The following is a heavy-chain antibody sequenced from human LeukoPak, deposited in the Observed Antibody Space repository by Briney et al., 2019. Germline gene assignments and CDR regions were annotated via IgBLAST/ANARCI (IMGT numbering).Heavy chain of an antibody. CDR1: GFTFSSYA. V-gene: IGHV3-23*01. Sequence: GGSLRLSCAASGFTFSSYAMSWVRQAPGKGLEWVSAISGSGGSTYYADSVKGRFTISRDNSKNTLYLQMNSLRAEDTAVYYCAKSMVRGVITLSYYYYGMDVWGQGTTVTVSS. CDR3: AKSMVRGVITLSYYYYGMDV. D-gene: IGHD3-10*01. J-gene: IGHJ6*02. CDR2: ISGSGGST.